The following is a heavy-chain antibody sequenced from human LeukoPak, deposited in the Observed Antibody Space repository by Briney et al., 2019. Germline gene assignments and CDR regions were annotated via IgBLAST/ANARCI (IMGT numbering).Heavy chain of an antibody. CDR2: INHSGST. CDR1: GESFSGYY. V-gene: IGHV4-34*01. CDR3: ARGVGRITMVRGVNNWFDP. D-gene: IGHD3-10*01. Sequence: SETLSLTCAVYGESFSGYYWSWIRQPPGKGLEWIGEINHSGSTNYNPSLKSRVTISVDTSKNQFSLKLSSVTAADTAVYYCARGVGRITMVRGVNNWFDPWGQGTLVTVSS. J-gene: IGHJ5*02.